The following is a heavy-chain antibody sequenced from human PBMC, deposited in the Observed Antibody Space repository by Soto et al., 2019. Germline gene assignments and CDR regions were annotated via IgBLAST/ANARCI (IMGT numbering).Heavy chain of an antibody. CDR2: ISYDGSDK. V-gene: IGHV3-30*18. J-gene: IGHJ6*02. CDR1: GFTFNNYA. Sequence: GGSLRLSCAASGFTFNNYAMHWVRQAPGKGLEWVAVISYDGSDKYYADSLKGRFTITRDNSKNTVYLQLNSLRAEDTAVYYCANNPGESLLVRGSYYDYGMDVWGQGTTVTVSS. D-gene: IGHD6-13*01. CDR3: ANNPGESLLVRGSYYDYGMDV.